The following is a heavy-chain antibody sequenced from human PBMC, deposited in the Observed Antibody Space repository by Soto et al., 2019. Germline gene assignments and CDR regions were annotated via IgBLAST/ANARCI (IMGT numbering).Heavy chain of an antibody. V-gene: IGHV3-23*01. Sequence: GGSLRLSCAASGFTFSSDAMSLVRQAPGKGLEWVSAISGSGGSTYYADSVKGRFTISRDNSKNTLYLQMNSLRAEDTAVYYCAKFKLGDDYIWGSYRFDAFDIWGQGTMVTVSS. CDR1: GFTFSSDA. J-gene: IGHJ3*02. D-gene: IGHD3-16*02. CDR2: ISGSGGST. CDR3: AKFKLGDDYIWGSYRFDAFDI.